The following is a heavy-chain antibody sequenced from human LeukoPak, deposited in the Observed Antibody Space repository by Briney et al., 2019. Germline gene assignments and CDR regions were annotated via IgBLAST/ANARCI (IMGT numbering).Heavy chain of an antibody. CDR3: ARNGQQVRYFQH. CDR1: GGTFSSYA. CDR2: MNPNSGNT. D-gene: IGHD6-13*01. V-gene: IGHV1-8*02. Sequence: ASVKVSCKASGGTFSSYAISWVRQAPGQGLEWMGWMNPNSGNTGYAQKFQGRVNMTRNTSISTAYMELSSLRLEDTAVYYCARNGQQVRYFQHWGQGTLVTVSS. J-gene: IGHJ1*01.